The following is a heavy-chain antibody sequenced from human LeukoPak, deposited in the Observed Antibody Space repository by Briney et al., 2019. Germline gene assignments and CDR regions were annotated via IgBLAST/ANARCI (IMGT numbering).Heavy chain of an antibody. CDR2: ISYDGSNK. Sequence: PGGSLRLSCAASGLTFSSYAMHWVRQAPGKGLEWVAVISYDGSNKYYADSVKGRFTISRDNSKNTLHLQMNSLRGEDTAVYYCARPSYSSGWSFFDYWGQGTLVTVSS. D-gene: IGHD6-19*01. CDR1: GLTFSSYA. CDR3: ARPSYSSGWSFFDY. J-gene: IGHJ4*02. V-gene: IGHV3-30*04.